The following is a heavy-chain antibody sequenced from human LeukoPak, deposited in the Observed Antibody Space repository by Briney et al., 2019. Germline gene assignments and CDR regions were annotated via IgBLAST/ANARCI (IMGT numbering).Heavy chain of an antibody. CDR2: INWNGGST. V-gene: IGHV3-20*04. J-gene: IGHJ6*03. D-gene: IGHD3-16*01. CDR1: GFTFDDYG. CDR3: ARRRVGALYYYYYMDV. Sequence: PGGSLRLSCAASGFTFDDYGMSRVRQAPGKGLEWVSGINWNGGSTGYADSVKGRFTISRDNAKHSLYLQMNSLRAEDTALYYCARRRVGALYYYYYMDVWGKGTTVTVSS.